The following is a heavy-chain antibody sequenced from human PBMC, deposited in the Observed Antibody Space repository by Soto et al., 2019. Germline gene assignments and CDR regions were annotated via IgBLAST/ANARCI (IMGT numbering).Heavy chain of an antibody. D-gene: IGHD2-21*01. CDR2: VYYSGST. CDR1: GGPIHSSTYY. CDR3: ARVQAITGPPEDAFDI. V-gene: IGHV4-39*01. J-gene: IGHJ3*02. Sequence: PSETLSLTCTVSGGPIHSSTYYWCWIRQSPGKRLEWIGSVYYSGSTYYTPSLASRLTISVDTSKNQLSLKLKSVTAAGTALYYCARVQAITGPPEDAFDIWGQGTRVTVS.